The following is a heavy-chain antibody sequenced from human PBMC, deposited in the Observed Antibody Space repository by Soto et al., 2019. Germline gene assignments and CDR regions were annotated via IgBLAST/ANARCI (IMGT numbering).Heavy chain of an antibody. D-gene: IGHD2-15*01. V-gene: IGHV1-69*12. Sequence: QVQLVQSGAEVKKPGSSVKVSCKASGGTFSSYAISWVRQAPGQGLEWMGGIIPIFGTANYAQKFQGRVTITADESTSTAYMELSSLRSEDTAVYYCARDKGQLGYCSGGSCDYYYYGMDVWGQGTTVTVSS. CDR3: ARDKGQLGYCSGGSCDYYYYGMDV. CDR2: IIPIFGTA. J-gene: IGHJ6*02. CDR1: GGTFSSYA.